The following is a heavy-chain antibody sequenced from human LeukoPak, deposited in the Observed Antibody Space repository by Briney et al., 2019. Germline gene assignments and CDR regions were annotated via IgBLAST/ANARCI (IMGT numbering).Heavy chain of an antibody. Sequence: GGSLRLSCAAPGFTFSSFWMIWVRQAPGKGLEWVANIKEDGSVKNYVDSVKGRFTISRDNAKNSLFLQMNSLRAEDTAVYYCARERYGNYNWGQGTLVTVSS. CDR3: ARERYGNYN. CDR2: IKEDGSVK. D-gene: IGHD4-11*01. CDR1: GFTFSSFW. J-gene: IGHJ4*02. V-gene: IGHV3-7*03.